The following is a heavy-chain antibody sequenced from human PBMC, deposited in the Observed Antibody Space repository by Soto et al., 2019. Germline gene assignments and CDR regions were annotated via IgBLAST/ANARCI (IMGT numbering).Heavy chain of an antibody. CDR3: ARARGSYRDFDS. Sequence: VQLVQSGAEVKKPGASVKVSCKASGYTFTSSGITWVRQPSGQGLVWLGWISAYNGNTKYAQNLQDRVTMTTDTSTTTAYMERRSLRSDDTAVYDSARARGSYRDFDSGGQGTLVTVSS. CDR2: ISAYNGNT. CDR1: GYTFTSSG. V-gene: IGHV1-18*01. D-gene: IGHD1-26*01. J-gene: IGHJ4*02.